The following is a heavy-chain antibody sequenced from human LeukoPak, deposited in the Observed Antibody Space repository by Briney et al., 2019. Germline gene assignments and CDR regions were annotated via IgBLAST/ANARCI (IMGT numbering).Heavy chain of an antibody. V-gene: IGHV1-69*13. Sequence: ASVKVSCKASGGTFSSYAISWVRQAPGQGLEWMGGIIPIFGTANYAQKFQGRVTITADESTSTAYMELSSLRSEDTAVYYCARAGGSDSGSYYYFDYWGQGTLVTVSS. CDR2: IIPIFGTA. CDR1: GGTFSSYA. CDR3: ARAGGSDSGSYYYFDY. D-gene: IGHD1-26*01. J-gene: IGHJ4*02.